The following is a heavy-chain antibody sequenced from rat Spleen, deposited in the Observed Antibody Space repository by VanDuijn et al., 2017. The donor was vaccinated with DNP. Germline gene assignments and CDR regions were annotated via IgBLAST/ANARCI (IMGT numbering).Heavy chain of an antibody. V-gene: IGHV2-32*01. D-gene: IGHD1-1*01. CDR3: ARDQVITFFDH. J-gene: IGHJ2*01. Sequence: QVQVKESGPGLVQSSQTLSLTCTVSGFSLTTNGVSWVRQPPGKGLEWMGVLWTDGDTSYNSALKSRLSLSRDTSKSQVFLKMNSLQAEDTATYYCARDQVITFFDHWGQGVMVTVSS. CDR1: GFSLTTNG. CDR2: LWTDGDT.